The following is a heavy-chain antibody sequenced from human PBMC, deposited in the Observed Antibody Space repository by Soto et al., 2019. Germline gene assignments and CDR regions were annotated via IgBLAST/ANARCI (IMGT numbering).Heavy chain of an antibody. Sequence: PGGSLRLSCAASGFTFSSYAMSWVRQAPGKGLEWVSAISGSGGSTYYADSVKGRFTISRDNSKNTLYLQMNSLRAEDTAVYYCAKVLARDYYYYGMDVWGQGTTVTVSS. CDR2: ISGSGGST. J-gene: IGHJ6*02. CDR3: AKVLARDYYYYGMDV. CDR1: GFTFSSYA. V-gene: IGHV3-23*01.